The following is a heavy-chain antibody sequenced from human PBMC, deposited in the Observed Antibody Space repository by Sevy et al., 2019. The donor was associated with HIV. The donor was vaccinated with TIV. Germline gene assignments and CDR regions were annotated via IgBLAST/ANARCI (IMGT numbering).Heavy chain of an antibody. J-gene: IGHJ3*02. Sequence: SETLSLTCTVSGYSISSGYYWGWIRQPPGKGLEWIGSIYHSGSTYNNPSRKSRVTISVDTSKNQFSRKLSSVTAADTAVYYCAREEITMIVVVINDAFDIWGQGTMVTVSS. V-gene: IGHV4-38-2*02. CDR1: GYSISSGYY. D-gene: IGHD3-22*01. CDR3: AREEITMIVVVINDAFDI. CDR2: IYHSGST.